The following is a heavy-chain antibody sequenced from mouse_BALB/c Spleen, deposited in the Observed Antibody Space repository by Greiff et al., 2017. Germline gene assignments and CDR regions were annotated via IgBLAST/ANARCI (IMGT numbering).Heavy chain of an antibody. CDR2: ISSGGSYT. J-gene: IGHJ3*01. Sequence: EVKLMESGGGLVKPGGSLKLSCAASGFTFSSYAMSWVRQTPEKRLEWVATISSGGSYTYYPDSVKGRFTISRDNANNTLYLQMSSLRSEDTAIYYCARHEHDSPAWFAYWGQGTLVTVSA. D-gene: IGHD2-12*01. CDR1: GFTFSSYA. CDR3: ARHEHDSPAWFAY. V-gene: IGHV5-9-3*01.